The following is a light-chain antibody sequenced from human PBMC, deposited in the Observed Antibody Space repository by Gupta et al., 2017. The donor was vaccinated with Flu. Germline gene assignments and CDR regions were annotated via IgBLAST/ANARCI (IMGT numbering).Light chain of an antibody. Sequence: DIKMTHSPSTLSASVGDRVTITCRASQSISSWLAWYQQKPGKAPKLLIYKASSLESGVPLRFSGSGTGTEFTLTISSLQPDDFATYYCQQYNTYPSYTFGQGTKLEIK. V-gene: IGKV1-5*03. J-gene: IGKJ2*01. CDR2: KAS. CDR1: QSISSW. CDR3: QQYNTYPSYT.